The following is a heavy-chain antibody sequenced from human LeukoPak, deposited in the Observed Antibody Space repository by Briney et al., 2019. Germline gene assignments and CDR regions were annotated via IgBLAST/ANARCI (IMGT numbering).Heavy chain of an antibody. J-gene: IGHJ4*02. Sequence: PSETLSLTCAVYGGSFSGYYWSWIRQPPGKGLEWIGEINHSGSTNHNPSLKSRVTISVDTSKNQFSLKLSSVTAADTAVYYCARGVDEWFPSAYWGQGTLVTVSS. CDR1: GGSFSGYY. CDR3: ARGVDEWFPSAY. D-gene: IGHD3-3*01. CDR2: INHSGST. V-gene: IGHV4-34*01.